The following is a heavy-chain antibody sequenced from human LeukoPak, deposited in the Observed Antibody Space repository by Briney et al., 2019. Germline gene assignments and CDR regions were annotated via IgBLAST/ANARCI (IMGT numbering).Heavy chain of an antibody. D-gene: IGHD3-22*01. CDR1: GYTFTSYG. CDR2: ISSYNGDT. CDR3: ARVPLGDSSTYYYPKPDWFDP. Sequence: GASVKVSCKASGYTFTSYGFSWVRQAPGQGLEWMGWISSYNGDTNYAQRVQDRVTITTDTATSTAYMELRSLRSDDTAVYYCARVPLGDSSTYYYPKPDWFDPWGQGTLVIVSS. V-gene: IGHV1-18*01. J-gene: IGHJ5*02.